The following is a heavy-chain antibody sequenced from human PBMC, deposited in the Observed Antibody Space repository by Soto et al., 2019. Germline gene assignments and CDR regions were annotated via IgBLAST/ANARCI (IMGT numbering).Heavy chain of an antibody. Sequence: QVQLVESGGGVVQPGRSLRLSCAASGFTFSSYGMHWVRQAPGKGLEWVAVIWYDGSNKYYADSVKGRFTISRDNSKNTLYLQMKSLRAEDTAVYYCARVATVVVAATLELDYYYGMDVWGQGTTVTVSS. CDR2: IWYDGSNK. CDR1: GFTFSSYG. CDR3: ARVATVVVAATLELDYYYGMDV. V-gene: IGHV3-33*01. D-gene: IGHD2-15*01. J-gene: IGHJ6*02.